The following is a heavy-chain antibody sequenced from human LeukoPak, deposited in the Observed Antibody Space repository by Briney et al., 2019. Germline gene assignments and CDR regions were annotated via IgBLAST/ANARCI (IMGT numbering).Heavy chain of an antibody. CDR1: GFTFSNYA. CDR3: ARDRLHYGEYEKTFDY. V-gene: IGHV3-21*01. CDR2: LSSRSRYI. J-gene: IGHJ4*02. Sequence: GGSLRLSCAASGFTFSNYAMTWVRQAPGKGLEWVSSLSSRSRYIYYADSLKGRFTISRDNAKNSLYLQMNSLRAEDTAVYYCARDRLHYGEYEKTFDYWGQGTLVTVSS. D-gene: IGHD4-17*01.